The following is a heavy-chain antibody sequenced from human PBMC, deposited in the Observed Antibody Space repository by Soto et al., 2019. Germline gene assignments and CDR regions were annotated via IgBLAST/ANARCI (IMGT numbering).Heavy chain of an antibody. D-gene: IGHD4-17*01. CDR2: INVYNGNT. CDR1: GYTFTSYG. V-gene: IGHV1-18*01. Sequence: QVQLVQSGAEVKKSGAPVKVSCKSSGYTFTSYGISWVRQAPGQGLEWMGWINVYNGNTNYAQKLQGRVTMTADTSTRTAYMELRSLRSDDTAVDYCARNYGGKHGRDDAFDIWGQGTMVTVSS. CDR3: ARNYGGKHGRDDAFDI. J-gene: IGHJ3*02.